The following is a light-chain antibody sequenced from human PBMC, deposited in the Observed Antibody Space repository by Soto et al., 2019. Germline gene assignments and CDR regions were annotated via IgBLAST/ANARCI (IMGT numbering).Light chain of an antibody. Sequence: QSVLTQPPSVSGAPGQRVTISCTGSSSNIGAGYDVHWYQQLPGTAPKLLIYGNSNRPSGVPDRFSGSKSGTSASLAITGLQAEDAADDYCQSYDSSRSGVVFGGGTQLTVL. CDR3: QSYDSSRSGVV. CDR1: SSNIGAGYD. CDR2: GNS. J-gene: IGLJ2*01. V-gene: IGLV1-40*01.